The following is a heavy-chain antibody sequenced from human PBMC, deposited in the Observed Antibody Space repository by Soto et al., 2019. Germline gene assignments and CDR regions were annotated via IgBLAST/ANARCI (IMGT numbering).Heavy chain of an antibody. J-gene: IGHJ5*02. V-gene: IGHV1-2*02. Sequence: GASVKVSCKASGYTFTGYYMHWVRQAPGQGLEWMGWINPNSGGTNYAQKFQGRVTMTRDTSISTAYMELSRLRSDDTAVYYCARDGGGRFLEWLLYGWFDPWGQGTLVTVSS. CDR3: ARDGGGRFLEWLLYGWFDP. CDR2: INPNSGGT. D-gene: IGHD3-3*01. CDR1: GYTFTGYY.